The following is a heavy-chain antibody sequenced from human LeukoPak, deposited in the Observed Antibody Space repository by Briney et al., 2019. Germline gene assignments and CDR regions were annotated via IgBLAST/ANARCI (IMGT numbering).Heavy chain of an antibody. D-gene: IGHD2-2*01. Sequence: GGSLRLSCAASGFTFSDYYMSWIRQAPGKGLEWVSYISSSGSTIYYADSVKGRFTISRDNSKNTLYSQMNSLRAEDTAVYYCAKGGYCSSTSCPPEDYYGMDVWGQGTTVTVSS. CDR3: AKGGYCSSTSCPPEDYYGMDV. CDR2: ISSSGSTI. J-gene: IGHJ6*02. V-gene: IGHV3-11*01. CDR1: GFTFSDYY.